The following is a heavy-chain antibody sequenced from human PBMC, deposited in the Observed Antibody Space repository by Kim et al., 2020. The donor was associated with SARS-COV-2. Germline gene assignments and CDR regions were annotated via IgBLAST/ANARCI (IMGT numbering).Heavy chain of an antibody. D-gene: IGHD1-26*01. CDR1: GGSISSSSYY. J-gene: IGHJ4*02. CDR2: IYYSGST. V-gene: IGHV4-39*01. CDR3: ARRAVGSGHFDY. Sequence: SETLSLTCTVSGGSISSSSYYWGWIRQPPGKGLEWIGSIYYSGSTYYNPSLKSRVTISVDTSKNQFSLKLSSVTAADTAVYYCARRAVGSGHFDYWGQGTLVNVDS.